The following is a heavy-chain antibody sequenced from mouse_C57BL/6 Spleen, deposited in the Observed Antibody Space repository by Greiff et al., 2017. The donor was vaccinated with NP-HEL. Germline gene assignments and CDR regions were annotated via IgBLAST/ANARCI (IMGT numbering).Heavy chain of an antibody. CDR2: INPSNGGT. Sequence: QVQLQQPGTELVKPGASVKLSCKASGYTFTSYWMHWVKQRPGQGLEWIGNINPSNGGTNYNEKFKCKATLTVDKSSSTAYMQLSSLTSEDSAVYYCARSVTTVVGAMDYWGQGTSVTVSS. J-gene: IGHJ4*01. D-gene: IGHD1-1*01. CDR3: ARSVTTVVGAMDY. V-gene: IGHV1-53*01. CDR1: GYTFTSYW.